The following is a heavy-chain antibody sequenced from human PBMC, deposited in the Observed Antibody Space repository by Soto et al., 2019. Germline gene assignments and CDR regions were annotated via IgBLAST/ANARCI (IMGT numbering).Heavy chain of an antibody. Sequence: DVQLVESGGGLVQPGRSLRLSCAASGFTFDDYAMHWVRQAPGKGLEWVSGISWNSGSIGYADSVKGRFTISRDNAKNSLYLQMNSLRAEDTALYYCAKAGYCSSTSCYENYYMDVWGKGTTVTVSS. CDR2: ISWNSGSI. V-gene: IGHV3-9*01. D-gene: IGHD2-2*03. CDR1: GFTFDDYA. J-gene: IGHJ6*03. CDR3: AKAGYCSSTSCYENYYMDV.